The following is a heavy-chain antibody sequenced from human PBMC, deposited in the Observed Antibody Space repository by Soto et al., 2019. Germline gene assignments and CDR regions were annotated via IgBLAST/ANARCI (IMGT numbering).Heavy chain of an antibody. J-gene: IGHJ5*02. CDR1: GFTFSSYG. CDR2: ISYDGSNK. D-gene: IGHD5-18*01. Sequence: PGGSLRLSCAASGFTFSSYGMHWVRQAPGKGLEWVAVISYDGSNKYYADSVKGRFTISRDNSKNTLYLQMNSLRAEDTAVYYCAKDLMRGTAMVNPNWFDPWGQGTLVTVSS. V-gene: IGHV3-30*18. CDR3: AKDLMRGTAMVNPNWFDP.